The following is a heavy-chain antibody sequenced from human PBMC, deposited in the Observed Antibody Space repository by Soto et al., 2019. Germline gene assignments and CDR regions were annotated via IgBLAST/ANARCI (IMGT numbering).Heavy chain of an antibody. J-gene: IGHJ6*02. V-gene: IGHV3-21*01. CDR2: ISSSSSYI. CDR1: GFTFSSYS. Sequence: GGSLRLSCAASGFTFSSYSMNWVRQAPGKGLEWVSSISSSSSYIYYADSVKGRFTISRDNAKNSLYLQMNSLRAEDTAVYYCAGHGPGSHYYYYGMDVWGQGTTVTVSS. CDR3: AGHGPGSHYYYYGMDV. D-gene: IGHD3-10*01.